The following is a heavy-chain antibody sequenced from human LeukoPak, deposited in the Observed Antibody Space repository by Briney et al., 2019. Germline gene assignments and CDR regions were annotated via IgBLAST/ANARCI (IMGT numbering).Heavy chain of an antibody. J-gene: IGHJ6*02. V-gene: IGHV3-30*18. CDR2: ISYDGSNK. CDR1: GFTFSSYG. CDR3: AKDPACCNYYGMDV. Sequence: GGSLRLSCAASGFTFSSYGMHWVRQAPGKGLEWVAVISYDGSNKYYADSVKGRFTISRDNSENTLYLQMNSLRAEDTAVYYCAKDPACCNYYGMDVWGQGTTVTVSS. D-gene: IGHD2-15*01.